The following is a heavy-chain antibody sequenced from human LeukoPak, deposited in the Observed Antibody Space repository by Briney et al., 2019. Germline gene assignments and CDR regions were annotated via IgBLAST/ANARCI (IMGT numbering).Heavy chain of an antibody. V-gene: IGHV1-2*02. J-gene: IGHJ4*02. Sequence: GASVKVSCKASGYTFTGYYMHWVRQAPGQGLEWMGWINPNSGGTNYAQKFQGRVTMTRDTSISTAYMELSRLRSDDTAVYYCASARGSSGYYYEVPFDYWGQGTLVTVSS. CDR2: INPNSGGT. CDR1: GYTFTGYY. CDR3: ASARGSSGYYYEVPFDY. D-gene: IGHD3-22*01.